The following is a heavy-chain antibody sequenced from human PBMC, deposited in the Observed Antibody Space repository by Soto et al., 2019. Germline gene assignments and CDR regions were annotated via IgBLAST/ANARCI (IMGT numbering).Heavy chain of an antibody. CDR1: GLSCSSSW. CDR2: INAVGSQV. V-gene: IGHV3-7*01. CDR3: ARDPAWGSLDY. Sequence: EGQLVESGGGLVQPGGSLGLSCEVSGLSCSSSWMSWVRQAPGKGLEWVADINAVGSQVLYAASVMGRFTVSRDNAKKSLFLQMNSLRVEDTAFYYSARDPAWGSLDYWGLGTLVTVSS. D-gene: IGHD7-27*01. J-gene: IGHJ4*02.